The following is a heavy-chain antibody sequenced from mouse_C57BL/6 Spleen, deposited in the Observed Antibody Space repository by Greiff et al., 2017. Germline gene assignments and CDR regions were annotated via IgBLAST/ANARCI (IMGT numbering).Heavy chain of an antibody. J-gene: IGHJ2*01. CDR2: ISSGSSTI. D-gene: IGHD2-3*01. Sequence: EVKLMESGGGLVKPGGSLKLSCAASGFTFSDYGMHWVRQAPEKGLEWVAYISSGSSTIYYADTVKGRFTIARDNAKNTLFLQMTSLRSEDTAMYYCARGDDGYYVHFDYWGQGTTLTVSS. CDR1: GFTFSDYG. V-gene: IGHV5-17*01. CDR3: ARGDDGYYVHFDY.